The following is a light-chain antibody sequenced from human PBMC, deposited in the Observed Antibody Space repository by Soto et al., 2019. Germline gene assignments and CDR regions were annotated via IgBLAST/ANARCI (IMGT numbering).Light chain of an antibody. J-gene: IGKJ5*01. Sequence: EIVLTQSPATLSLSPGERATLSCRASQSVSSYLAWYQQKPGQAPRLLIYDASNSATGIPARFSGSGSGTDFTLTISSLKPEDFAVYYCQQRSNWPPSMAFGQGTRLEIK. CDR3: QQRSNWPPSMA. CDR1: QSVSSY. CDR2: DAS. V-gene: IGKV3-11*01.